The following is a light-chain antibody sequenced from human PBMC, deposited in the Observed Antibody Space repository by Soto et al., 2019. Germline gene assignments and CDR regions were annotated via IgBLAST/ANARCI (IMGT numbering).Light chain of an antibody. V-gene: IGLV2-8*01. CDR3: SSYAGSNNLV. J-gene: IGLJ2*01. Sequence: QSALTQSPSASGSPGQSVTISCTGTSSDVGGYNYVSWYQQHPGKAPKLMIYEVSKRPSGVPDRFSGSKSGNTASLIVSGLQAEDEADYYCSSYAGSNNLVFGGGTKLTVL. CDR2: EVS. CDR1: SSDVGGYNY.